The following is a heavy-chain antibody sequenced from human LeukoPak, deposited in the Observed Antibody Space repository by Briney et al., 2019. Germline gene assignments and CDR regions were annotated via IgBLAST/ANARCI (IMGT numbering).Heavy chain of an antibody. CDR1: GFTFSSYG. Sequence: GGSLRLSCAASGFTFSSYGMHWVRQAPGKGLEGVAFIRYDGSNKYYADSVKGRFTISRDNSKNTLYLQMNSLRAEDTAVYYCARAHCTGVTCYQYYMDVWGKGTTVTVSS. D-gene: IGHD2-8*02. V-gene: IGHV3-30*02. J-gene: IGHJ6*03. CDR2: IRYDGSNK. CDR3: ARAHCTGVTCYQYYMDV.